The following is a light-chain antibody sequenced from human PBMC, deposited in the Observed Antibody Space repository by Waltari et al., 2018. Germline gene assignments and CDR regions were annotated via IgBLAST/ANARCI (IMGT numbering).Light chain of an antibody. Sequence: DVVMTQSPLSLTVTLGEPASISCRSSQSLLHSYGNTFLNWYLQKPGQSPQILIYLISNRASGVPDRFSGSGSGTDFTLKISRVEAEDVGVYFCMQARQTPWTFGQGTKVEIK. V-gene: IGKV2-28*01. CDR1: QSLLHSYGNTF. CDR2: LIS. CDR3: MQARQTPWT. J-gene: IGKJ1*01.